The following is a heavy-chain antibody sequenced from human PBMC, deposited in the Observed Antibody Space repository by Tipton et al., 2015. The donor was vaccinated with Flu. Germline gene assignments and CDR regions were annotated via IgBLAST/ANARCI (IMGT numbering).Heavy chain of an antibody. Sequence: QLVQSGGDLIQPGGSLRLSCAASGFTVSSNYMNWFRQASGKGLEWVPVIYSGGTTYYADSVQGRFTISRDNSKNTLYLQINSLSAEDTAVYYCARSSGHYDYVWGGYRLDAVDIWGQGTMVTVSS. CDR3: ARSSGHYDYVWGGYRLDAVDI. D-gene: IGHD3-16*02. CDR1: GFTVSSNY. CDR2: IYSGGTT. J-gene: IGHJ3*02. V-gene: IGHV3-53*01.